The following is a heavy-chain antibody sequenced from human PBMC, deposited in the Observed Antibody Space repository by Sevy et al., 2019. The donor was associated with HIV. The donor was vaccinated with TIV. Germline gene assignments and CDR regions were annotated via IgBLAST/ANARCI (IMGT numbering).Heavy chain of an antibody. D-gene: IGHD6-19*01. CDR2: INPNSGGK. CDR3: ARAGWAYYYYGMDV. CDR1: GYTFTGYY. J-gene: IGHJ6*02. Sequence: ASVKVSCKASGYTFTGYYMHWVRQAPGQGLEWMGWINPNSGGKNYAQKFQGRVTMTRDTSISTAYMELSRLRSDDTAVYYCARAGWAYYYYGMDVWGQGTTVTVSS. V-gene: IGHV1-2*02.